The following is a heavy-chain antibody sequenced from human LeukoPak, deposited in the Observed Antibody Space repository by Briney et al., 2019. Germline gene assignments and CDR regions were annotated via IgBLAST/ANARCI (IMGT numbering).Heavy chain of an antibody. V-gene: IGHV4-59*08. CDR1: GGSISSYY. D-gene: IGHD3-10*01. CDR3: ARHGITMVRGVITNDAFDI. Sequence: SETLSLTCTVSGGSISSYYWSWIRQPPGKGLEWIGYIYYSGCTNYNPSLKSRVTISVDTSKNQFSLKLSSVTAADTAVYYCARHGITMVRGVITNDAFDIWGQGTMVTVSS. J-gene: IGHJ3*02. CDR2: IYYSGCT.